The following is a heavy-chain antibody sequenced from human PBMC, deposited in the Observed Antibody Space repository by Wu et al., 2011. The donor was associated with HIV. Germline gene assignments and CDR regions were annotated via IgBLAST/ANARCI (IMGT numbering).Heavy chain of an antibody. CDR1: GYTFTDHY. CDR2: IKPDSGGT. Sequence: QVQLVQSGAEVKKPGASVKVSCKASGYTFTDHYIHWLRQAPGQGLEWMGWIKPDSGGTKYVQKFQDRLTMTRDMSTTTIYMELSRLRSDDTAMYFCAGDGGGEFRLDNWGQGTLVTVSS. J-gene: IGHJ4*02. D-gene: IGHD3-16*01. CDR3: AGDGGGEFRLDN. V-gene: IGHV1-2*02.